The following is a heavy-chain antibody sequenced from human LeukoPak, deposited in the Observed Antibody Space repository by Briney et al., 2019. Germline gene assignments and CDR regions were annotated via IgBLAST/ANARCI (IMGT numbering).Heavy chain of an antibody. J-gene: IGHJ6*02. V-gene: IGHV3-30*14. CDR2: ISYDGSNK. D-gene: IGHD3-10*01. Sequence: GRSLRLSCAASGFTFSSYAMHWVRQAPGKGLEWVAVISYDGSNKYYADSVKGRFTISRDNSKNTLYLQMNSLRAADTAVYYCARDDTIPEFGETPGDYYYGMDVWGQGTTVTVSS. CDR1: GFTFSSYA. CDR3: ARDDTIPEFGETPGDYYYGMDV.